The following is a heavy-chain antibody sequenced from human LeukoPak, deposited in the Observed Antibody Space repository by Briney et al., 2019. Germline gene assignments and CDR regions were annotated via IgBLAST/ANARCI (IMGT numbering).Heavy chain of an antibody. CDR2: IYHSGST. Sequence: SETLSLTCAVYGGSFSGYYWSWIRQPPGKGLEWIGSIYHSGSTYYNPSLKSRVTISVDTSKNQFSLKLSSVTAADTTVYYCARDLDGSGSYYNYWGQGTLVTVSS. J-gene: IGHJ4*02. D-gene: IGHD3-10*01. V-gene: IGHV4-34*01. CDR1: GGSFSGYY. CDR3: ARDLDGSGSYYNY.